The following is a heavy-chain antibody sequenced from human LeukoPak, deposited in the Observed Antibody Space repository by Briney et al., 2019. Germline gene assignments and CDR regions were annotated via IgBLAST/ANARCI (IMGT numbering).Heavy chain of an antibody. J-gene: IGHJ5*02. CDR2: ISTYDHDT. Sequence: ASVKVSCKASGYTFTNYGISWVRQAPGQGLEWMAWISTYDHDTNYAQKFRGRVTMTTDTSTSTAYMELRSLGSDDTAVYYCVRDYFCSGGTCDDCFDPWGQETLVTVSS. V-gene: IGHV1-18*01. CDR3: VRDYFCSGGTCDDCFDP. CDR1: GYTFTNYG. D-gene: IGHD2-15*01.